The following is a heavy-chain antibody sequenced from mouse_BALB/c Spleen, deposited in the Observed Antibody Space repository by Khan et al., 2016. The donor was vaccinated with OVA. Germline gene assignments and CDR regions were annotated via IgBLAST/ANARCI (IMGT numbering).Heavy chain of an antibody. D-gene: IGHD1-2*01. CDR3: ARGGGTAPFAY. J-gene: IGHJ3*01. CDR2: ISDLAYTF. V-gene: IGHV5-15*02. Sequence: EVELGESGGGLVQPGGSRKLSCAASGFTFSDYGMAWVRQAPGKGPEWVAFISDLAYTFYYADTVTGRFTLSRENAKNTLYLEMSNLRSGDPAMYYCARGGGTAPFAYWGQGTLVTVSA. CDR1: GFTFSDYG.